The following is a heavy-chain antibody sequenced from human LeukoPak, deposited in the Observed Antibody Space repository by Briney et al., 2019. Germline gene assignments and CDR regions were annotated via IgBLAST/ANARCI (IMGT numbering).Heavy chain of an antibody. CDR1: GFTFGSYS. Sequence: GGSLRLSCAASGFTFGSYSMNWVRQAPGKGLEWVSSISSSSSYIYYADSVKGRFTISRDNAKNSLYLQMNSLRAEDTAVYYCARGTVAGYDYWGQGTLVTVSS. CDR2: ISSSSSYI. CDR3: ARGTVAGYDY. J-gene: IGHJ4*02. V-gene: IGHV3-21*01. D-gene: IGHD6-19*01.